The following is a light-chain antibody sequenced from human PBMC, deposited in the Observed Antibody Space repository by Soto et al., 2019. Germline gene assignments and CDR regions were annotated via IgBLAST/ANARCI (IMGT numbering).Light chain of an antibody. CDR1: SSNIGSNT. V-gene: IGLV1-44*01. J-gene: IGLJ1*01. CDR3: AAWDDSLNAYV. Sequence: QSVLTQPPSASGTPGQKVTISCSGSSSNIGSNTVNWYQPLPGTAPKLLIYSDNQRPSGVPDRFSGSKSGTSASLAISGLQSENEADYYCAAWDDSLNAYVFGTGTKLTVL. CDR2: SDN.